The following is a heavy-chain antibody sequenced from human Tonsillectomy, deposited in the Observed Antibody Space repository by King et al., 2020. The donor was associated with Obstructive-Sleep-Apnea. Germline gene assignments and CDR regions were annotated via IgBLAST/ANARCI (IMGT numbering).Heavy chain of an antibody. CDR2: INTDGTTT. CDR3: VRGTLTPAGTDY. Sequence: VKLMESGGGLVQPGVSLRLSCAVSGFTFTDYWVHWVRHVPGKGLVWVSRINTDGTTTTYADFARGRFTISRDDAKNTVYLQMDSLKVDDTALYYCVRGTLTPAGTDYWGQGTLVTVSP. J-gene: IGHJ4*02. CDR1: GFTFTDYW. D-gene: IGHD6-13*01. V-gene: IGHV3-74*01.